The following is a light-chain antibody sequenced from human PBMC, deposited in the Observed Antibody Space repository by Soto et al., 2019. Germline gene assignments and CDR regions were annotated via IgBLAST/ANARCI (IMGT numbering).Light chain of an antibody. CDR1: QSVSDY. CDR2: DAS. Sequence: ETVLTQSPARLSLSPGERATLSCRAGQSVSDYLAWYQQKPGQPPRLLFFDASNRVTGVPDRVSAGGSGTEVTLTISGLQSEDFATYYCQQYNNWPITFGQGTRLEIK. J-gene: IGKJ5*01. V-gene: IGKV3-11*01. CDR3: QQYNNWPIT.